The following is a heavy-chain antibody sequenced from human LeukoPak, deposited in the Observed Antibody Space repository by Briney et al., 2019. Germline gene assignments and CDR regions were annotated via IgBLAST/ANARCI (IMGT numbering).Heavy chain of an antibody. J-gene: IGHJ4*02. Sequence: GGSLRLSCAASGFTFSSYWMSWVRQAPGKGLEWVSTISGSGGSTYYADSVKGRFTISRDNSKNTLYLQMNSLRAEDTAVYYCARGFCSSTSCYYYFDYWGQGTLVTVSS. CDR3: ARGFCSSTSCYYYFDY. CDR2: ISGSGGST. CDR1: GFTFSSYW. D-gene: IGHD2-2*01. V-gene: IGHV3-23*01.